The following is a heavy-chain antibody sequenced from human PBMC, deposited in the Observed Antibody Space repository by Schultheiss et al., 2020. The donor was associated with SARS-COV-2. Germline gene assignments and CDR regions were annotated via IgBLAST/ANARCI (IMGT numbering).Heavy chain of an antibody. CDR1: GYSISSGYY. Sequence: SETLSLTCAVSGYSISSGYYWGWIRQPPGKGLEWIGSIYHSGSTYYNPSLKSRVTISVDTSKNQFSLKLSSVTAADTAVYYCARCIYGMDVWGQGTTVTVSS. CDR2: IYHSGST. V-gene: IGHV4-38-2*01. CDR3: ARCIYGMDV. J-gene: IGHJ6*02.